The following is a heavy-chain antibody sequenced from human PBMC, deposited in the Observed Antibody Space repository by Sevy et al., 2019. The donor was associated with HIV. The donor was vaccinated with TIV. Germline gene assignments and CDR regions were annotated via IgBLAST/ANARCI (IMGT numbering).Heavy chain of an antibody. CDR2: ISSSGSTI. CDR1: GFTFSDYY. CDR3: ARVRTSWGYYYGMDV. V-gene: IGHV3-11*01. J-gene: IGHJ6*02. D-gene: IGHD2-2*01. Sequence: GGSLRLSCAASGFTFSDYYMSWIRQSPGKGLEWVSYISSSGSTIYYADSVKGRFTISRDNAKNSLYLQMNSLRAEDTAVYYCARVRTSWGYYYGMDVWGQGTTVTVSS.